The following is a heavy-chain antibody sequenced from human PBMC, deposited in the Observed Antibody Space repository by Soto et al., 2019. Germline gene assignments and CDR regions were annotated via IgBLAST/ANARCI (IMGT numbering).Heavy chain of an antibody. Sequence: EVQLEESGGALVQPGRSLRLSCAASGFTFDDYAMYWVRQVLGKGLEWVSSISWNSGNIGYADSVKGRFTTCRDNAKNSLSLQMNSLRPENTSLYYCVRSKVGYSYGTPFDYWGQGTLVTVSS. CDR1: GFTFDDYA. CDR2: ISWNSGNI. D-gene: IGHD5-18*01. J-gene: IGHJ4*02. V-gene: IGHV3-9*01. CDR3: VRSKVGYSYGTPFDY.